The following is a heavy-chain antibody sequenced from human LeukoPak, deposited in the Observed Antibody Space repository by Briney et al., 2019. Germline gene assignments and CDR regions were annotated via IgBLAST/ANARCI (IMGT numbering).Heavy chain of an antibody. Sequence: KPSETLSLTCTVSGGSISSYYWSWIRQPPGKGLEWIGYIYYSGSTNYNPSLKSRVTISVDTSKNEFSLRLSSVTAADTAVYYCARRQYCTSSRCFLAFDIWGQGTMVTVSP. J-gene: IGHJ3*02. CDR2: IYYSGST. V-gene: IGHV4-59*08. CDR3: ARRQYCTSSRCFLAFDI. CDR1: GGSISSYY. D-gene: IGHD2-2*01.